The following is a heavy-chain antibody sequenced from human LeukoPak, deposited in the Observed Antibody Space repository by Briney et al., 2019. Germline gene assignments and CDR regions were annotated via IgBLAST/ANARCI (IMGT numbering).Heavy chain of an antibody. V-gene: IGHV3-30*18. CDR2: IASDGRDK. CDR1: GFTFNTYG. D-gene: IGHD1-26*01. J-gene: IGHJ4*02. CDR3: VKGKKWELPLNY. Sequence: GRSLRLSCAASGFTFNTYGMHWVRQAPGKGLEWVAVIASDGRDKKYADSVKGRFTITRDNSKSTLYLQVNSLRAEDTAIYYCVKGKKWELPLNYWGQGTLVTVSS.